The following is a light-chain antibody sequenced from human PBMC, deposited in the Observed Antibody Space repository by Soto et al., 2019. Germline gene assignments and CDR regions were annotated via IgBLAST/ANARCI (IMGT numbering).Light chain of an antibody. Sequence: EIVLTLSPGTLSLSPGERATLSCRASQSVSSSYLAWYQQKPGQAPRLLIYGASSRATGIPDRFSGSGSGTDFTLTISRLEPEDFAVYYCQQYGSSRTFGQGTKLEIK. CDR2: GAS. CDR3: QQYGSSRT. J-gene: IGKJ2*01. CDR1: QSVSSSY. V-gene: IGKV3-20*01.